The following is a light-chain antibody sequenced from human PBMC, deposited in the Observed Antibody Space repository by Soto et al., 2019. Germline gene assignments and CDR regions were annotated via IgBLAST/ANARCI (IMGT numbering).Light chain of an antibody. CDR3: QQYGSSGT. CDR1: QSVSNNY. CDR2: GAS. Sequence: EIVLTQSPGTLSLSPGEIATLYFRASQSVSNNYLAWYQQKPGQAPRLLIYGASNRATGIPDRFNGSGSGTDFTLTISRLEPEDFAVYYCQQYGSSGTFGQGTKVDIK. J-gene: IGKJ1*01. V-gene: IGKV3-20*01.